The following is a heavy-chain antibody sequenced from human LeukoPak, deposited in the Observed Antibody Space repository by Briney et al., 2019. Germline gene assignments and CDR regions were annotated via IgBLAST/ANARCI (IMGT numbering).Heavy chain of an antibody. Sequence: TGGSLRLSCAASGFTVSSNYMSWVRQAPGKGLEWVSVIYSGDSTYYADSVKGRFTISRDNSKNTLYLQMNSLRAEDTAVYYCARSCSYCSSTYCMDVWGKGTTVTVSS. CDR3: ARSCSYCSSTYCMDV. V-gene: IGHV3-53*01. D-gene: IGHD2-2*01. CDR2: IYSGDST. CDR1: GFTVSSNY. J-gene: IGHJ6*03.